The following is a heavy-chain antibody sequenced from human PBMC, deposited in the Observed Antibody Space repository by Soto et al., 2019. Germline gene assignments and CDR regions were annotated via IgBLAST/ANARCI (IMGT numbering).Heavy chain of an antibody. D-gene: IGHD5-12*01. CDR1: GYSFISYW. J-gene: IGHJ4*02. V-gene: IGHV5-51*01. Sequence: EVQLVQSGAEVKKAGESLKISCKGSGYSFISYWIGWVRQKPGKGLEWVGIIYPGDSETRYSPSLQGQVSISADKSSSTAYLQWSSLKASDTAMYYCARQPPHSGYDDYYFDYWGQGTLVTVSS. CDR3: ARQPPHSGYDDYYFDY. CDR2: IYPGDSET.